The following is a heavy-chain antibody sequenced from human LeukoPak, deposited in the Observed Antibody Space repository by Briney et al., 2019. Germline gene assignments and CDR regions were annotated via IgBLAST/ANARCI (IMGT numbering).Heavy chain of an antibody. CDR3: ARDAFRAAAGHDAFDI. V-gene: IGHV3-21*01. Sequence: PRGSLRLSCAASGFTFSSYSMNWVRQAPGKGLEWVSSISSSSSYIYYADSVKGRFTISRDNAKNSLYLQMNSPRAEDTAVYYCARDAFRAAAGHDAFDIWGQGTMVTVSS. D-gene: IGHD6-13*01. CDR1: GFTFSSYS. J-gene: IGHJ3*02. CDR2: ISSSSSYI.